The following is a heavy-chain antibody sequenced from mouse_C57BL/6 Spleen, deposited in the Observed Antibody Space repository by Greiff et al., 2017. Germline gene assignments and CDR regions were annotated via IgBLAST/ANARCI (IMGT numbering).Heavy chain of an antibody. Sequence: EVQLVESGGGLVKPGGSLKLSCAASGFTFSSYAMSWVRQTPEKRLEWVATISDGGSYTYYPDNVKGRFTISRDNAKNNLYLQMSHLKSEDTAMYYCARGYGNYGSFAYWGQGTLVTVSA. J-gene: IGHJ3*01. V-gene: IGHV5-4*01. CDR1: GFTFSSYA. D-gene: IGHD2-1*01. CDR2: ISDGGSYT. CDR3: ARGYGNYGSFAY.